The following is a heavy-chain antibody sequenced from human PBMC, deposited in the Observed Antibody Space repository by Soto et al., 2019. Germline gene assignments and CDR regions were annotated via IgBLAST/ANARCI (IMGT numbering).Heavy chain of an antibody. CDR3: ARRNGPYYYDSSGYPPHGMDV. Sequence: GASVKVSCKASGYTFTSYGISWVRQAPGQGLEWMGWISAYNGNTNYAQKLQGRVTMTTDTSTSTAYMELSSLRSEDTAVYYCARRNGPYYYDSSGYPPHGMDVWGQGTTVTVSS. CDR2: ISAYNGNT. V-gene: IGHV1-18*01. J-gene: IGHJ6*02. CDR1: GYTFTSYG. D-gene: IGHD3-22*01.